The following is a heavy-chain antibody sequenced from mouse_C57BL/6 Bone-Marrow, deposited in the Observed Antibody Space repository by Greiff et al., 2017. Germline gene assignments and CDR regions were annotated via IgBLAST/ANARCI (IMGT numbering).Heavy chain of an antibody. CDR1: GYTFTDYY. D-gene: IGHD3-2*02. CDR2: IYPGSGNT. Sequence: QVQLQQSGAELVRPGASVKLSCKASGYTFTDYYINWVKQRPGQGLEWIARIYPGSGNTYYNEKFKGKATLTAEKSSSTAYMQLSSLTSEDSAVYFCAREEAQATAWFAYWGQGTLVTVSA. V-gene: IGHV1-76*01. J-gene: IGHJ3*01. CDR3: AREEAQATAWFAY.